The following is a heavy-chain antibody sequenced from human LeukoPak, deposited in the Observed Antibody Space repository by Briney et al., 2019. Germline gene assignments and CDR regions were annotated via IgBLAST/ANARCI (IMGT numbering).Heavy chain of an antibody. D-gene: IGHD5-24*01. J-gene: IGHJ4*02. V-gene: IGHV1-3*01. CDR3: ARAPDGYNLGGFDY. Sequence: GASVKVSCTASGYTFTSYAMHLVRQAPGQRLEWMGWINAGNGNTKYSQKFQGRVTITRDTSASTAYMELSSLRSEDTAVYYCARAPDGYNLGGFDYWGQGTLVTVSS. CDR1: GYTFTSYA. CDR2: INAGNGNT.